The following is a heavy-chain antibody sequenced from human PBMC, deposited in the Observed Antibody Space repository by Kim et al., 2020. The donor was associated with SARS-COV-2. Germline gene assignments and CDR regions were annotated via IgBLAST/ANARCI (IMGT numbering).Heavy chain of an antibody. V-gene: IGHV3-21*01. J-gene: IGHJ5*02. CDR2: IRSPPTYT. CDR3: ARDLTTVLNWFHP. D-gene: IGHD4-17*01. CDR1: GFTFRNYG. Sequence: GGSLRLSCAASGFTFRNYGMTWVRQAPGKGLEWVSSIRSPPTYTYYADSVKGRFTISRDDAKNSLFLQMNNLRAEDTAVYYCARDLTTVLNWFHPWGQGTLVTVSS.